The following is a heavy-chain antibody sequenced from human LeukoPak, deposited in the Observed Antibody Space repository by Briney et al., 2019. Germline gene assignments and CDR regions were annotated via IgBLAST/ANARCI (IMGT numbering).Heavy chain of an antibody. Sequence: GALRLSCAASGFTFSSDSMDWVRQAPGKGLEWVSYISSSSSTMSYADSVKGRFTISRDNAKNSLYLQVNSLRAEDTSVYYCAKDGEWRPAADWGQGTLVTVSS. CDR2: ISSSSSTM. CDR1: GFTFSSDS. CDR3: AKDGEWRPAAD. D-gene: IGHD2-2*01. J-gene: IGHJ4*02. V-gene: IGHV3-48*01.